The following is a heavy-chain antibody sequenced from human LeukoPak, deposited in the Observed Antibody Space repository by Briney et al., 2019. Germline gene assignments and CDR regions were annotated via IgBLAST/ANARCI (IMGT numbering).Heavy chain of an antibody. Sequence: ASVKVSCKASGYTFTGYYMHWVRQAPGQGLEWXXXXNPNSGGTNYAQKFQGRVTMTRDTSISTAYMELSRLRSDDTAVYYCASAGIAAAGGFYYYYYGMDVWGQGTTVTVSS. CDR1: GYTFTGYY. CDR2: XNPNSGGT. J-gene: IGHJ6*02. V-gene: IGHV1-2*02. CDR3: ASAGIAAAGGFYYYYYGMDV. D-gene: IGHD6-13*01.